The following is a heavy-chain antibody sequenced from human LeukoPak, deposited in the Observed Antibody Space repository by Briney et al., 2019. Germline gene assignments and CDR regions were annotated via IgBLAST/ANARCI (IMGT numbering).Heavy chain of an antibody. V-gene: IGHV4-34*01. D-gene: IGHD1-26*01. J-gene: IGHJ4*02. Sequence: SETLSLTCAVYGGSFSGYYWSWIRQPPGKGLEWIGEINHSGSTNYNPSLKSRVTISVDTSKNQFSLRLSSVTAADTAVYYCASGREGIVGATTPSDYWGQGTLATVSS. CDR2: INHSGST. CDR3: ASGREGIVGATTPSDY. CDR1: GGSFSGYY.